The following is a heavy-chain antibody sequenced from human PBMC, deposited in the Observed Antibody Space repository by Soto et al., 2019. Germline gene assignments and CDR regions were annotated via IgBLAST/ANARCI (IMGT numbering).Heavy chain of an antibody. CDR2: IYSGGST. J-gene: IGHJ4*02. Sequence: PGGSLRLSCAVSGFTVSSNYMSWVRQAPGKGLEWVSIIYSGGSTYYADSVKGRFTISRDNSKNTLYLQMNSLRDEDTAVYYCARDSRAVVAATPVYFDYWGQGTLVTVSS. V-gene: IGHV3-66*01. CDR3: ARDSRAVVAATPVYFDY. D-gene: IGHD2-15*01. CDR1: GFTVSSNY.